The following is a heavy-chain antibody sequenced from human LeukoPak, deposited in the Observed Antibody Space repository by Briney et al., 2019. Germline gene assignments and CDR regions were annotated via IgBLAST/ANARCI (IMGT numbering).Heavy chain of an antibody. CDR3: ARDGRVHYDFWSGYYRDEVWFDP. CDR1: GYTFTSYY. Sequence: ASVKVSCRASGYTFTSYYMHWVRQAPGQGLEWMGIINPSGGSTSYAQKFQGRVTMTRDTSTSTVYMELNSLRSEDTAVYYCARDGRVHYDFWSGYYRDEVWFDPWGQGTLVTVSS. V-gene: IGHV1-46*03. CDR2: INPSGGST. J-gene: IGHJ5*02. D-gene: IGHD3-3*01.